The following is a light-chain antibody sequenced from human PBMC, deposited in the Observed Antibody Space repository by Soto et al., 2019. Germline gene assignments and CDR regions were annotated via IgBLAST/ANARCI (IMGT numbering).Light chain of an antibody. CDR2: KVT. J-gene: IGLJ1*01. CDR3: ASSTSDSLYV. V-gene: IGLV2-14*01. Sequence: VLTQPASVSGSPGQSITISCTGTSSDVGGNKYVSWYQQYPGKVPKLLINKVTNRPSGVSYRFSGSKSGNTASLTISALLAEDEADYFCASSTSDSLYVFGTGTKVTVL. CDR1: SSDVGGNKY.